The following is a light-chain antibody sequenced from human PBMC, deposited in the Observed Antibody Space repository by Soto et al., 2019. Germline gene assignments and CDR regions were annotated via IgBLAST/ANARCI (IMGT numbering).Light chain of an antibody. CDR1: QSVPRSY. CDR3: QQYAWSPLT. V-gene: IGKV3-20*01. J-gene: IGKJ5*01. Sequence: IVLTQSPGTLSLSPGERATLSCRASQSVPRSYLAWYQQRPGQAPRLLIYDASSRATGSTDRFSGSESGTDYTITISRLEPEDFAVYYCQQYAWSPLTFGQGTRQEIK. CDR2: DAS.